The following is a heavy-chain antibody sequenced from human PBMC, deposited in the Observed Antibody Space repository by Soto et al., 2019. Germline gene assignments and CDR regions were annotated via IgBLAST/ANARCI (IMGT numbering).Heavy chain of an antibody. J-gene: IGHJ4*02. CDR2: ISSSGSTI. D-gene: IGHD2-15*01. Sequence: GGSLRLSCAASGFTFSDYYMSWIRQAPGKGLEWVSYISSSGSTIYYADSVKGRFTISRDNAKSSLYLQMNSLRAEDTAVYYCARESPRGGFTIDYWGQGTLVTVSS. CDR1: GFTFSDYY. CDR3: ARESPRGGFTIDY. V-gene: IGHV3-11*01.